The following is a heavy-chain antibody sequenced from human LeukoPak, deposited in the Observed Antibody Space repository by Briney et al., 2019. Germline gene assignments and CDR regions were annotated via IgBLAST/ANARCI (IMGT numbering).Heavy chain of an antibody. D-gene: IGHD5-12*01. CDR1: GFTFSSYG. CDR2: ISYDGSNK. J-gene: IGHJ4*02. V-gene: IGHV3-30*03. Sequence: PGESLRLSCAASGFTFSSYGMHWVRQAPGKGLEWVAVISYDGSNKYYADSVKGRFTVSRDNSKNTLYLQMNSLRAEDTAVYYCARSSNSGYDGWGQGTLVTVSS. CDR3: ARSSNSGYDG.